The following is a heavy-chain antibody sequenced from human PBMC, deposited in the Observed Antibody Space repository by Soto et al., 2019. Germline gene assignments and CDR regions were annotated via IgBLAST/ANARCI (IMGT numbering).Heavy chain of an antibody. CDR2: ISYDGSNK. D-gene: IGHD6-6*01. J-gene: IGHJ6*02. Sequence: QVQLVESGGGVVQPGRSLRLSCAASGFTFSSYGMHWVRQAPGKGLEWVAVISYDGSNKYYADSVKGRFTISRDNSKNTLYLQMTSLRAEDTAVYYCAKDDSSSSYYYYGMDVWGQGTTVTVSS. CDR1: GFTFSSYG. V-gene: IGHV3-30*18. CDR3: AKDDSSSSYYYYGMDV.